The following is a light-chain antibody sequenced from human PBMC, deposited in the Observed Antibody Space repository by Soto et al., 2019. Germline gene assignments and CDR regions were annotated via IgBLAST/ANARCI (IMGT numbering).Light chain of an antibody. J-gene: IGKJ2*01. CDR1: QSISSW. V-gene: IGKV1-5*03. CDR3: QQYHSYPYT. Sequence: DIQMTQSPSTLSASVGDRVTTTCRASQSISSWLAWYQQKPGKAPKLLIYVASTLKSGVPSRFSGSGSGTEFTLTISSLQPDDFASYYCQQYHSYPYTFGQGTKVDIK. CDR2: VAS.